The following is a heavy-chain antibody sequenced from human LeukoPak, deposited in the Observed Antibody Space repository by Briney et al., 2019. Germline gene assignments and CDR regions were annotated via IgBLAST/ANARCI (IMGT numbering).Heavy chain of an antibody. D-gene: IGHD4-17*01. CDR2: IKQDGSEK. J-gene: IGHJ4*02. CDR3: ARLLYGDYLSYFDY. V-gene: IGHV3-7*03. Sequence: PAGGSLRLSCAASGFTFSSYWMSWVRQAPGKGLEWVANIKQDGSEKYYVDSVKGRFTISRDNAKNSLYLQMNSLRAEDTAVYYCARLLYGDYLSYFDYWGQGTLVTVSS. CDR1: GFTFSSYW.